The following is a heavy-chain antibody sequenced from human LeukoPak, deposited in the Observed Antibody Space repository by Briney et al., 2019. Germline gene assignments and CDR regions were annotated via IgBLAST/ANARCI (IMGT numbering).Heavy chain of an antibody. Sequence: GGSLRLSCAASGFTFSSYAMSWVRQAPGKGLEWVSVIYGGGSTYYADSVKGRFTISRDTPKNTLYLQMNSLRVEDTAVYYCASWPVGWYGEDSWGQGTLVTGSS. D-gene: IGHD6-19*01. CDR2: IYGGGST. CDR1: GFTFSSYA. CDR3: ASWPVGWYGEDS. V-gene: IGHV3-53*01. J-gene: IGHJ4*02.